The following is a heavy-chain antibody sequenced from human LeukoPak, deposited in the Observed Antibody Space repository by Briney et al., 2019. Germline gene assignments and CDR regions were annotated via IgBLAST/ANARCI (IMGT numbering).Heavy chain of an antibody. CDR1: GVTFSSYG. V-gene: IGHV3-30*02. J-gene: IGHJ4*02. CDR2: IRYDGSNK. D-gene: IGHD2-15*01. CDR3: ASEAFCAGGSCYLHRVAS. Sequence: GGSLRLSCAASGVTFSSYGMHWVRQAPGKGLEWVAFIRYDGSNKYYADSVKGRFTISRDNSKNTLYLQMNSLRAEDTAVYYCASEAFCAGGSCYLHRVASWGPGTLVTVSS.